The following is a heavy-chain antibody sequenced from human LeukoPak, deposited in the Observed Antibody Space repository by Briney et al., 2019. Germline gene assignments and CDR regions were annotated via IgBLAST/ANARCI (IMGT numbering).Heavy chain of an antibody. CDR1: GFTFSSFG. D-gene: IGHD6-25*01. CDR2: TSYDGNEK. CDR3: ATGGTRAATGRMGF. Sequence: GGSLRLSCAASGFTFSSFGMHWVRQAPGKGLECVTVTSYDGNEKYYADSVKGRFTISRDNSKNTVYLQMNSLRAEDTAVYYCATGGTRAATGRMGFWGQGTLVTVSS. V-gene: IGHV3-30*03. J-gene: IGHJ4*02.